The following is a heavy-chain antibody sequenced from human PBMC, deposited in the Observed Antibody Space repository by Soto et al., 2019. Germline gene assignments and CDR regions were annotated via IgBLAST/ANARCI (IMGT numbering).Heavy chain of an antibody. D-gene: IGHD4-17*01. V-gene: IGHV1-3*01. J-gene: IGHJ4*02. CDR2: INAGNGNT. CDR1: GYTFTSYA. CDR3: ARVGMTTVTTSFPDVLVYYFDY. Sequence: ASVKVSCKASGYTFTSYAMHWVRQAPGQRLEWMGWINAGNGNTKYSQKFQGRVTITRDTSASTAYMELSSLRPDDTAVYYCARVGMTTVTTSFPDVLVYYFDYWGQGTLVTVSS.